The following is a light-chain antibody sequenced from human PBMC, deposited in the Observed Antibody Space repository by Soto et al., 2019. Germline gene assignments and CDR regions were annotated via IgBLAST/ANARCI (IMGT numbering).Light chain of an antibody. CDR2: NAS. V-gene: IGKV1-5*03. CDR1: HTISNW. CDR3: QHYNSYSET. Sequence: DILMTQCPSTLSGSVGDRVTFLCADSHTISNWMTWYQQKPEKAPKLLIYNASTVKSGVPSRFSGSGSGTEFTLTISSLHPDELATDYCQHYNSYSETFGQGTKVDIK. J-gene: IGKJ1*01.